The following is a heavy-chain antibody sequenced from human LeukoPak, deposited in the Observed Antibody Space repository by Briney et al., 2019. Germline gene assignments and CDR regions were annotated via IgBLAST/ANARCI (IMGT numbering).Heavy chain of an antibody. V-gene: IGHV3-66*01. D-gene: IGHD7-27*01. CDR3: ARETGDDAFDI. Sequence: GGSLRLSCEASGFTFSSYAMSWVRQAPGKGLEWVSVIYSGGTTYYADSVKGRFTISRDNSKKTLYLQMNSLRAEDTAVYYCARETGDDAFDIWGQGTMVTVSS. J-gene: IGHJ3*02. CDR2: IYSGGTT. CDR1: GFTFSSYA.